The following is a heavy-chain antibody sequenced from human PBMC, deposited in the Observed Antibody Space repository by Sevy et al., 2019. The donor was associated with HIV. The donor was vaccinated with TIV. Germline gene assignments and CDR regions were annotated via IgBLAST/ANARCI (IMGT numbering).Heavy chain of an antibody. CDR2: ISSGSSFI. J-gene: IGHJ4*02. Sequence: GGSLRLSCAASGFSISGYTMNWVRQAPGKGLEWVSSISSGSSFIYYADSLKGRFTIPRDNARNLLYLQMNSLRVEDTAVYYCARVGLGDCSGTNCSPNDYWGQGTLVTVSS. CDR1: GFSISGYT. CDR3: ARVGLGDCSGTNCSPNDY. V-gene: IGHV3-21*01. D-gene: IGHD2-2*01.